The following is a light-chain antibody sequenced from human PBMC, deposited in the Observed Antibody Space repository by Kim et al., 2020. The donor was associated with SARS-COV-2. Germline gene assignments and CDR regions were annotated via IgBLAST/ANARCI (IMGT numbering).Light chain of an antibody. CDR3: QQYSSSRGT. V-gene: IGKV3-20*01. Sequence: SPGERAALSCSASQSVTSSYLAWYQHKPGQAPRLLIYDASSRATGIADRFSGSGSGTDFTLTISRLEPEDYAVYYCQQYSSSRGTFGGWTKLEI. CDR2: DAS. J-gene: IGKJ4*01. CDR1: QSVTSSY.